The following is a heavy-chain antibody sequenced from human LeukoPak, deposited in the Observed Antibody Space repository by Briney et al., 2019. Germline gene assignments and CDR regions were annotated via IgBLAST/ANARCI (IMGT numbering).Heavy chain of an antibody. CDR1: GFTFSRYS. D-gene: IGHD4-17*01. CDR2: ISSSSSTI. CDR3: AKDATTVTTGDY. V-gene: IGHV3-48*01. J-gene: IGHJ4*02. Sequence: PGWSLRLSCAASGFTFSRYSMNWVGQAPGKGLEWVSYISSSSSTIYYADSVKGRFTISRDNSKNTLYLQMNSLRAEDTAVYYCAKDATTVTTGDYWGQGTLVTVSS.